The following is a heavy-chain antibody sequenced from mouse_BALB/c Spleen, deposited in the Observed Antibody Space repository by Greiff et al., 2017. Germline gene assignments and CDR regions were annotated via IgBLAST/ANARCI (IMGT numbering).Heavy chain of an antibody. D-gene: IGHD6-1*01. CDR1: GFSLTSYG. Sequence: VQRVESGPGLVAPSQSLSITCTGSGFSLTSYGVHWVRQPPGKGLEWLGVIWAGGSTNYNSALMSRLSISKDNSKSQVFLKMNSLQADDTAIYYCARNGCHYAMDCWGQGTSVTVSS. V-gene: IGHV2-9*02. CDR2: IWAGGST. J-gene: IGHJ4*01. CDR3: ARNGCHYAMDC.